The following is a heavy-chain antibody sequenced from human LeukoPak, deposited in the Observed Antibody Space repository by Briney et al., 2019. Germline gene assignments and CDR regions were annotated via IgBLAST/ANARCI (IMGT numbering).Heavy chain of an antibody. Sequence: SGPTLVNPTQTLTLTCTFSGFSLSTSGVGVGWIRQPPGKALEWLALIYWNDDKRYSPSLKSRLTITKDTSKNQVVLTMTNMDPVDTATYYCAHSVYDYVWGCYRPFDPWGQGTLVTVSS. D-gene: IGHD3-16*02. CDR1: GFSLSTSGVG. V-gene: IGHV2-5*01. CDR3: AHSVYDYVWGCYRPFDP. CDR2: IYWNDDK. J-gene: IGHJ5*02.